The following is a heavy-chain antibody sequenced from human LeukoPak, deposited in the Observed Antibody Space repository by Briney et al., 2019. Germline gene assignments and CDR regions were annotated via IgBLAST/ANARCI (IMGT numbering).Heavy chain of an antibody. CDR1: GFTFSDYY. V-gene: IGHV3-11*01. CDR2: ISSSGSTI. J-gene: IGHJ4*02. Sequence: PGGSLRLSCAASGFTFSDYYMSWIRQAPGKGLEWVSYISSSGSTIYYADSVKGRFTISRGNAKNSLYLQTNSLRAEDTAVYYCAREISGERTYYFDYWGQGTLVTVSS. CDR3: AREISGERTYYFDY. D-gene: IGHD1-26*01.